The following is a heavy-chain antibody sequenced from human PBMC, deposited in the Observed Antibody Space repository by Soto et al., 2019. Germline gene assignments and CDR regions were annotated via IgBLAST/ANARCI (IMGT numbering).Heavy chain of an antibody. V-gene: IGHV1-3*01. D-gene: IGHD1-7*01. CDR2: INAGNGNT. Sequence: QVQLVQSGAEVKKPGASVKVSCKASGYNFTSYAMHWVRQAPGQRLEWMGWINAGNGNTKYSQKFQGRVTITKYTSASTAYMELSSRRAEDTAVYYCAREELRSPYYLYYSMDVWGKGTTVTVSS. CDR3: AREELRSPYYLYYSMDV. J-gene: IGHJ6*03. CDR1: GYNFTSYA.